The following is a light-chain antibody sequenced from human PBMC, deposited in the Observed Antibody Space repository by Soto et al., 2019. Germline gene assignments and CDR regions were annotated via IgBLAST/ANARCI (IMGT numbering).Light chain of an antibody. CDR3: QHLNNYPPFT. Sequence: IQLTQSPSSLSASVGDRVSITCRASQDIQTYLAWYQQKRGEAPKLLISGTFSLQGGVPSRFNGSGSGTDFTLTIRRLQPEDFATYYCQHLNNYPPFTFGPGTKVDLE. J-gene: IGKJ3*01. V-gene: IGKV1-9*01. CDR2: GTF. CDR1: QDIQTY.